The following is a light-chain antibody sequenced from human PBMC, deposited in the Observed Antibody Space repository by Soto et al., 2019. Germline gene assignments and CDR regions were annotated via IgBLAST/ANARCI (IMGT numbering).Light chain of an antibody. Sequence: TQTPVSLYAAPGQPASISCKSSESLLRSDGKTYLPWYLQRPGQPPQLLIHELASRLSGDPYRFSGSGSRTDFTLRISRVEHEDGGIYYCFQTISLPLSFGGGTRLDIE. V-gene: IGKV2D-29*01. CDR3: FQTISLPLS. CDR2: ELA. J-gene: IGKJ4*01. CDR1: ESLLRSDGKTY.